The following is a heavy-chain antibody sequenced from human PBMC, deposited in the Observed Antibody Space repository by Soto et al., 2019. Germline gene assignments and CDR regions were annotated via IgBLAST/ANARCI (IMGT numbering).Heavy chain of an antibody. CDR3: ARTSGYCSGGSCYTRRGFGS. CDR1: GFTFSSYA. D-gene: IGHD2-15*01. V-gene: IGHV3-30-3*01. CDR2: ISYDGSNK. J-gene: IGHJ4*02. Sequence: GGSLRLSCAASGFTFSSYAMHWVRQAPGKGLEWVAVISYDGSNKYYADSVKGRFTISRDNSKNTLYLQMNSLRAEDTAVYYCARTSGYCSGGSCYTRRGFGSWGQGTPVTVSS.